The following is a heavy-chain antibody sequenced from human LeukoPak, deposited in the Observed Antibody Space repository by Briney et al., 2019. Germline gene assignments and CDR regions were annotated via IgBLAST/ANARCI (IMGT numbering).Heavy chain of an antibody. CDR3: ARDSYSSSWYPPNWFDP. CDR2: ISYDGTNK. Sequence: GGSLRLSCAASGFTFSSYPMHWVRQAPGKGLEWVAVISYDGTNKYHADSVQGRFTISRDNSKNTLYLQMNSLRTEDTAVYYCARDSYSSSWYPPNWFDPWGQGTLVTVSS. CDR1: GFTFSSYP. J-gene: IGHJ5*02. D-gene: IGHD6-13*01. V-gene: IGHV3-30*04.